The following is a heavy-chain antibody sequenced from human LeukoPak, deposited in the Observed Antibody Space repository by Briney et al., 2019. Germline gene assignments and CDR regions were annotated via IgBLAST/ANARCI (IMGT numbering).Heavy chain of an antibody. D-gene: IGHD2-21*01. V-gene: IGHV4-31*03. CDR1: GGSISSGGYY. CDR3: ARDLGVRGMDV. J-gene: IGHJ6*02. Sequence: SETLSLTCTVSGGSISSGGYYWSWIRQHPGKGLEWIGYLYYTGTTYYDPSLKSRIIISVDTSKTQFSLRLSSVSAADTAIYYCARDLGVRGMDVWGQGTTVTVSS. CDR2: LYYTGTT.